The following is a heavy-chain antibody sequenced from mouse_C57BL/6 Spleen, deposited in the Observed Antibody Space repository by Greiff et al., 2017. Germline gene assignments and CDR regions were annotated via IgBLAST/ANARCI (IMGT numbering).Heavy chain of an antibody. CDR3: ARLPDYYGISDIDV. Sequence: QVQLKESGAELVKPGASVKISCKASGFAFSSYWMHWVQQRPGKGLEWIGQIYTGDGDTYYDGMFNGQATLTADKSSSTAYMQLSSLASEDTAVYFCARLPDYYGISDIDVWGKGTTVTVSS. V-gene: IGHV1-80*01. CDR2: IYTGDGDT. CDR1: GFAFSSYW. J-gene: IGHJ1*03. D-gene: IGHD1-1*01.